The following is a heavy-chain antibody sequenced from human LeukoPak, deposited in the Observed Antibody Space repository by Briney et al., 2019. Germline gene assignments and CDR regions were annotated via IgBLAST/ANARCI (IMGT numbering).Heavy chain of an antibody. J-gene: IGHJ3*02. CDR2: IYQSGST. CDR3: ARVIPSSSWYGADAFDI. V-gene: IGHV4-38-2*02. D-gene: IGHD6-13*01. Sequence: SETLSLTCTVSGYSISSGYYWAWIRQPPGKGLEWIGSIYQSGSTYYNSSLKSRVTISVDTSKNQFSLKLSSVTAADTAVYYCARVIPSSSWYGADAFDIWGQGTMVTVSS. CDR1: GYSISSGYY.